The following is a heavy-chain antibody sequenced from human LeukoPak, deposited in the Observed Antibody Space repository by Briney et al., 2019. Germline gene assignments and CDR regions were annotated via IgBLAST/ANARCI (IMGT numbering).Heavy chain of an antibody. CDR3: ARVPEYSGSYYGLFDY. J-gene: IGHJ4*02. V-gene: IGHV4-34*01. D-gene: IGHD1-26*01. CDR1: GGSFSGYY. Sequence: SETLSLTCAVYGGSFSGYYWSWIRQPSGKGLEWIGEINHSGSTNYNPSLKSRVTISVDTSKNQFSLKLSSVTAADTAVYYCARVPEYSGSYYGLFDYWGQGTLVTVSS. CDR2: INHSGST.